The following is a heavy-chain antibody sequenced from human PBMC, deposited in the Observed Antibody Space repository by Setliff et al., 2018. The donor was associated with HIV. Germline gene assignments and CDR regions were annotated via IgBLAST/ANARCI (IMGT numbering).Heavy chain of an antibody. D-gene: IGHD1-1*01. J-gene: IGHJ4*02. Sequence: PGGSLRLSCAASGFTFSNYAMSWVRQAPEKGLEWVSSISSSSSYTYYADSVKCRFTISRDNAKNSLYLQMNSLRREDTAVYYCASARIPTGGTSTSFDYWGQGTLVTVSS. CDR3: ASARIPTGGTSTSFDY. V-gene: IGHV3-21*01. CDR2: ISSSSSYT. CDR1: GFTFSNYA.